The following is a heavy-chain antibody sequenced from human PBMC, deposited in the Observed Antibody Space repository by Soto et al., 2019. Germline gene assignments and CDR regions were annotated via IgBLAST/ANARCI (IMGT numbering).Heavy chain of an antibody. Sequence: GASVKVSCKASGYTFTSYYMHWVRQAPGQGLEWMGIINPSGGSTSYAQKFQGRVTMTRDTSTSTVYMELSSLRSEDTAVYYCARGPTNPLPYYGMDVWGQGTTVTVSS. V-gene: IGHV1-46*01. D-gene: IGHD2-2*01. CDR1: GYTFTSYY. CDR3: ARGPTNPLPYYGMDV. CDR2: INPSGGST. J-gene: IGHJ6*02.